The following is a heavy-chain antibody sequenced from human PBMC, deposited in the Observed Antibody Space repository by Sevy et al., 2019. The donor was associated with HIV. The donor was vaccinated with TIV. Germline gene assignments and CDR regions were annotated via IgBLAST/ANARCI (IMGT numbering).Heavy chain of an antibody. CDR2: ISGSGGST. D-gene: IGHD5-12*01. CDR1: GFTFSSYA. V-gene: IGHV3-23*01. Sequence: GGCLRLSCAASGFTFSSYAMSWVRQAPGKGLERVSAISGSGGSTYYADSVKGRFTISRNNSKNTLYLQMNSLRAEDTAVSYSAKDLRFCKGGRGGYYYGMDVWGQGTTVTVSS. J-gene: IGHJ6*02. CDR3: AKDLRFCKGGRGGYYYGMDV.